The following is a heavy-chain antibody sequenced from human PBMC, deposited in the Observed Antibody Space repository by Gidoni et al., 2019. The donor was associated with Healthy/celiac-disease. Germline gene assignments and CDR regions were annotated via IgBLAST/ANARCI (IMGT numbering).Heavy chain of an antibody. D-gene: IGHD7-27*01. V-gene: IGHV3-23*01. J-gene: IGHJ4*02. CDR2: ISGSGGST. Sequence: VPLLDSGGGLVPPGGSLRLSCAASGFTFSSYAMSWVRQAPGKGLEWVSAISGSGGSTYYADSVKGRFTISRDNSKNTLYLQMNSLRAEDTAVYYCAIPTGEDFDYWGQGTLVTVSS. CDR3: AIPTGEDFDY. CDR1: GFTFSSYA.